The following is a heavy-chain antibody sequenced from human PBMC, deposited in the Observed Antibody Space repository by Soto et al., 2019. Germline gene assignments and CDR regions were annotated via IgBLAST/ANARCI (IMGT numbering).Heavy chain of an antibody. CDR3: ARDSASGYTHYYYGMDV. Sequence: SETLSLTCTVSGGSISSYYWSWIRQPAGKGLEWIGRIYTSGSTNYNPSLKSRVTMSVDTSKNQFSLKLSSVTAADTAVYYCARDSASGYTHYYYGMDVWGQGTTVTVSS. CDR1: GGSISSYY. CDR2: IYTSGST. V-gene: IGHV4-4*07. J-gene: IGHJ6*02. D-gene: IGHD3-22*01.